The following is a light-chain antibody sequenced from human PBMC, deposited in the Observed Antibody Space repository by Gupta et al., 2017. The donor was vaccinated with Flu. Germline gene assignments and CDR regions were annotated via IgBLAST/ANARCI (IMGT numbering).Light chain of an antibody. CDR3: QVWDRTTDHYV. Sequence: SYVLTQPPSVSVAPGQPARITCGGNNIGSRRVPWYQQKPGQAPVLVVYDDSDRPSGIPERFSGSNSGNTATLTISRVEAGDDADYYCQVWDRTTDHYVFGTGTKVTVL. CDR2: DDS. J-gene: IGLJ1*01. CDR1: NIGSRR. V-gene: IGLV3-21*02.